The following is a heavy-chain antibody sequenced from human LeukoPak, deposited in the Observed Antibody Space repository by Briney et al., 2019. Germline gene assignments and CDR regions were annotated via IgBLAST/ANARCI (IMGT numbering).Heavy chain of an antibody. V-gene: IGHV4-39*07. J-gene: IGHJ6*03. Sequence: SETLSLTCTVSGGSISSSSYYWGWIRQPPGKGLEWIGSIYYSGSTYYNPSLKSRVTISVDTSKNQFSLKLSSVTAADTAVYYCARGDSSSWYLPYYYYYYMDVWGKGTTVTVSS. CDR3: ARGDSSSWYLPYYYYYYMDV. CDR2: IYYSGST. D-gene: IGHD6-13*01. CDR1: GGSISSSSYY.